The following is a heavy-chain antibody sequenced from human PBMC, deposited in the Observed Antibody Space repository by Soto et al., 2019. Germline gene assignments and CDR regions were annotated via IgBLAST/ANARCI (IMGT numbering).Heavy chain of an antibody. CDR2: IIPIFGTA. CDR3: ALWGFRDGNNSKYNYSGMDV. J-gene: IGHJ6*02. Sequence: VQLVQSGAEVKKPGSSVKLSCKASGGTFNRYTISWVRQAPGQGLEWMGGIIPIFGTANYAQKFQGRVAIIADESTSAAYMELRSLRSEDTAVYDCALWGFRDGNNSKYNYSGMDVWGQGTTVTVSS. D-gene: IGHD1-1*01. V-gene: IGHV1-69*01. CDR1: GGTFNRYT.